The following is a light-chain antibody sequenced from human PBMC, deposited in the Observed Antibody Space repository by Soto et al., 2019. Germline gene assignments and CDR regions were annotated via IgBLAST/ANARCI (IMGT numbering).Light chain of an antibody. Sequence: QSVLTQPASVSGSPGQSITISCTGTSSDVGGYNYVSWYQLHPGKAPRLMVYEVSNRPSGVSNRFSGSKSGNTASLTISGLQAEDEADYYCRSYTSSTAYVLGTGTKVTVL. J-gene: IGLJ1*01. V-gene: IGLV2-14*01. CDR3: RSYTSSTAYV. CDR2: EVS. CDR1: SSDVGGYNY.